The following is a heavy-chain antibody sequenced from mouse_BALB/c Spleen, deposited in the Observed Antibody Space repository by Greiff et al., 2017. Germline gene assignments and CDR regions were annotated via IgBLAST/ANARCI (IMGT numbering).Heavy chain of an antibody. CDR3: TSSYGYFYAMDY. Sequence: VQLLQSGAELVRPGASVTLSCKASGYTFTDYEMHWVKQTPVHGLEWIGAIDPETGGTAYNQKFKGKATLTADKSSSTAYMELRSLTSEDSAVYYCTSSYGYFYAMDYWGQGTSVTVSS. CDR1: GYTFTDYE. J-gene: IGHJ4*01. V-gene: IGHV1-15*01. CDR2: IDPETGGT. D-gene: IGHD1-2*01.